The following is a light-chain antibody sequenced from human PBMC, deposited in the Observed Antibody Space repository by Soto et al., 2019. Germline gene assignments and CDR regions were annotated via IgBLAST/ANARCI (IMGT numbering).Light chain of an antibody. Sequence: QSVLTQPASVSGSPGQSITISCTGTSNDVGGYNYVSWYQQHPGKAPKLVIYEVTIRPSGVSNRFSGSKSGNTASLTISGLQAEDEADYYCSSYTSSSTLGVFGGGTKLTVL. V-gene: IGLV2-14*01. CDR2: EVT. J-gene: IGLJ2*01. CDR1: SNDVGGYNY. CDR3: SSYTSSSTLGV.